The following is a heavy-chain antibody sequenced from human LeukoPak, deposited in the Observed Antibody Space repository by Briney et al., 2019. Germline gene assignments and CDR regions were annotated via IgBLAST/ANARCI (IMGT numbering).Heavy chain of an antibody. V-gene: IGHV1-2*02. CDR1: GYKFTAYN. CDR2: VNPDSSDT. Sequence: ASVKVSCKSSGYKFTAYNIHWIRQAPGQGPEWMGWVNPDSSDTNCTQNYEGRLTLTRDTSVSTVYMELSSLTSGDTAVYYCARVWDASGWSNWFDPWGQGTLVTVSS. J-gene: IGHJ5*02. CDR3: ARVWDASGWSNWFDP. D-gene: IGHD6-19*01.